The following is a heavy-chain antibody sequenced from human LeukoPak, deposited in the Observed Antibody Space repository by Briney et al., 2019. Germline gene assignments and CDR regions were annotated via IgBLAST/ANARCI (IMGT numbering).Heavy chain of an antibody. CDR1: GFTFSSYS. D-gene: IGHD2-2*01. CDR3: ARGARIVVVPAAPDY. V-gene: IGHV3-48*01. CDR2: ISSSSSTI. Sequence: GGSLRLSCAASGFTFSSYSMNWVRQAPGKGLEWVSYISSSSSTIYYADSVKGRFTISRDNAKNSLYLQMNSLRAEDTAVYYCARGARIVVVPAAPDYWGQGTLVTVSS. J-gene: IGHJ4*02.